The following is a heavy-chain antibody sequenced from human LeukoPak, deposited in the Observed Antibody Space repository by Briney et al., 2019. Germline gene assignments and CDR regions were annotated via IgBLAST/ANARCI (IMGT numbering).Heavy chain of an antibody. Sequence: SETLSLTCTVSGGSISSYYWSWIRQPPGKGLEWIGHIYYSGITNYNPSLKSRVTTSVDTSRTRFSLKLSSVTAADTAVYYCARNFDWSDAFDIWGQGTMVTVSS. J-gene: IGHJ3*02. CDR1: GGSISSYY. D-gene: IGHD3-9*01. V-gene: IGHV4-59*08. CDR2: IYYSGIT. CDR3: ARNFDWSDAFDI.